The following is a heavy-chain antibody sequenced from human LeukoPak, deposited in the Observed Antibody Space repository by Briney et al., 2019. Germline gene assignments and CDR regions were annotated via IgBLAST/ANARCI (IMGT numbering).Heavy chain of an antibody. CDR2: ISTSGSPI. D-gene: IGHD3-22*01. Sequence: PGRSLRLSCAASGFTFSSYGMHWVRQAPGKGLEWVSYISTSGSPIYYGNSVKGRFTISRDNAKNSLYLQMNSLRAEDTALYYCARRGFYDTSGYLFDHWGQGTLVTVSS. CDR1: GFTFSSYG. J-gene: IGHJ4*02. V-gene: IGHV3-48*04. CDR3: ARRGFYDTSGYLFDH.